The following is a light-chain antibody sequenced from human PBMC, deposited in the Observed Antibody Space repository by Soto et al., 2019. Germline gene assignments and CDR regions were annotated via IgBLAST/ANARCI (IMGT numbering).Light chain of an antibody. CDR1: RSFSSSY. CDR3: QQYGPSPPYT. J-gene: IGKJ2*01. Sequence: EIVLTQSPGTLSLSPGERVTLSCRASRSFSSSYLAWYQQKPGQAPRPLIYAASIRATGIPDRFSGSGSGTDFTLTISRLEPEDFAVYYCQQYGPSPPYTFGQGTKVGIK. V-gene: IGKV3-20*01. CDR2: AAS.